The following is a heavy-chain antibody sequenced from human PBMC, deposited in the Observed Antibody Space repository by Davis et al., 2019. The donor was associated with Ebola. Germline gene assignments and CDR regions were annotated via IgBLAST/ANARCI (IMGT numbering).Heavy chain of an antibody. CDR3: AIANRGPVADTGDY. J-gene: IGHJ4*02. CDR2: IKQDGSEK. CDR1: GFTFSSYW. Sequence: GESLKISCAASGFTFSSYWMSWVRQAPGKGLEWVANIKQDGSEKYYVDSVKGRFTISRDNAKNSLSLQMDSLRAEDTAVYYCAIANRGPVADTGDYWGLGTLVTVSS. V-gene: IGHV3-7*03. D-gene: IGHD6-19*01.